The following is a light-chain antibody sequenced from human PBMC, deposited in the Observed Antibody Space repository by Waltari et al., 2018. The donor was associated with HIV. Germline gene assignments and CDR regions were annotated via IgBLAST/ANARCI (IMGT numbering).Light chain of an antibody. CDR2: DVN. V-gene: IGLV2-23*02. CDR1: SSDLGSYNL. Sequence: QSALTQPASVSGSLGQSITIPCTGTSSDLGSYNLLSWYQQYPGKAPKVIIYDVNKWPSGVSHRFSGFKAANTASLTISGLQAEDEADYYCCSYAGSPTFVIFGGGTKVTVL. J-gene: IGLJ2*01. CDR3: CSYAGSPTFVI.